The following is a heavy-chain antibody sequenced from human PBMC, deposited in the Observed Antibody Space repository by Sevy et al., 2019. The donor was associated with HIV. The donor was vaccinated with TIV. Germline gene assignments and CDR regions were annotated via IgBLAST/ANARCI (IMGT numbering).Heavy chain of an antibody. CDR3: AKIDDGDFGGVVRV. Sequence: GGSLRLSCAASGFTFNRYWMSWVRQAPGKGLEWVVNIKQDESEKHYADSVKGRFTISRDNTKNSLFLQLDTVRDEDSAIYYCAKIDDGDFGGVVRVWGQGTMVTVSS. J-gene: IGHJ3*01. CDR2: IKQDESEK. D-gene: IGHD2-21*01. CDR1: GFTFNRYW. V-gene: IGHV3-7*03.